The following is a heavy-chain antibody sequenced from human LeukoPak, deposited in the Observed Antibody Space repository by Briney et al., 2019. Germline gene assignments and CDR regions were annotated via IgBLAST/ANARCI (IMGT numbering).Heavy chain of an antibody. CDR3: AREGVGLGEPLDY. CDR2: ISSSGSTI. J-gene: IGHJ4*02. D-gene: IGHD3-16*01. Sequence: PGGSLRLSCAASGFTFSSYEMNWVRQAPGKGLEWVSYISSSGSTIYYADSVKGRFTISRDNAKNSLYLQMNSLRAEDTAVYYCAREGVGLGEPLDYWGQGTLVTVSS. CDR1: GFTFSSYE. V-gene: IGHV3-48*03.